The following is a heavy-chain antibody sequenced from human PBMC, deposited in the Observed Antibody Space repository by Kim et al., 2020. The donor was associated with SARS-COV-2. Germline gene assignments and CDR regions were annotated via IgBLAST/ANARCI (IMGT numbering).Heavy chain of an antibody. CDR2: K. J-gene: IGHJ4*02. Sequence: KYYSTSLKTRLTISKDTSKNQVVLTMTNMDPVDTATYYCARSPPVGSFDYWGQGTLVTVSS. D-gene: IGHD3-10*01. V-gene: IGHV2-70*01. CDR3: ARSPPVGSFDY.